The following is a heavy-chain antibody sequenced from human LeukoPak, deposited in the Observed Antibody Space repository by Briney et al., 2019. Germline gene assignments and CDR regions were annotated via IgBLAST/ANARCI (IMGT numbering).Heavy chain of an antibody. CDR3: ARDHGYYDSSGYGD. CDR2: INPNSGGT. Sequence: ASVKVSCKASGYTLTGYYMHWVRQAPGQGLEWMGWINPNSGGTNYAQKFQGRVTMTRDTSISTAYMELSRLRSDDTAVYYCARDHGYYDSSGYGDWGQGTLVTVSS. CDR1: GYTLTGYY. D-gene: IGHD3-22*01. V-gene: IGHV1-2*02. J-gene: IGHJ4*02.